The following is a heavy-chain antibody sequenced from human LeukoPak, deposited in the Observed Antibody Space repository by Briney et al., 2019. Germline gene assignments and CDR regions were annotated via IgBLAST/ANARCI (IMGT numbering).Heavy chain of an antibody. J-gene: IGHJ3*02. V-gene: IGHV4-59*02. Sequence: GSLRLSCAASGFTVSSNYMSWVRQPPGKGLEWIGYIYYSGSTNYNPSLKSRVTISVDTSKNQFSLKLSSVTAADTAVYYCARAPAFDIWGQGTMVTVSS. CDR2: IYYSGST. CDR3: ARAPAFDI. CDR1: GFTVSSNY.